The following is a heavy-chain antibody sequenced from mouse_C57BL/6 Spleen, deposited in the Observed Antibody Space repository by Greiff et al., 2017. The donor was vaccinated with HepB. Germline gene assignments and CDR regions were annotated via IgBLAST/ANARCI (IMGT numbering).Heavy chain of an antibody. Sequence: VQLQQSGPELVKPGASVKISCKASGYAFSSSWMNWVKQRPGKGLEWIGRIYPGDGDTNYNGKFKGKATLTADKSSSTAYMQLSSLTSEDSAVYFCARYEYEGFAYWGQGTLVTVSA. J-gene: IGHJ3*01. D-gene: IGHD2-4*01. CDR3: ARYEYEGFAY. CDR1: GYAFSSSW. CDR2: IYPGDGDT. V-gene: IGHV1-82*01.